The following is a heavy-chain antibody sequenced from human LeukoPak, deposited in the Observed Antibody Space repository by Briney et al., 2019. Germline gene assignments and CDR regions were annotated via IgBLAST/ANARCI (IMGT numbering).Heavy chain of an antibody. J-gene: IGHJ4*02. Sequence: GGSLRLSCAASGFTFSSYGMHWVRQAPGKGLEWLAVISYDGSNKYYADSVKGRFTISRDNSKNTLYLQMNSLRAEDTAVYYCAKDLSMGYNYWGQGTLVTVSS. CDR3: AKDLSMGYNY. CDR1: GFTFSSYG. D-gene: IGHD5-24*01. V-gene: IGHV3-30*18. CDR2: ISYDGSNK.